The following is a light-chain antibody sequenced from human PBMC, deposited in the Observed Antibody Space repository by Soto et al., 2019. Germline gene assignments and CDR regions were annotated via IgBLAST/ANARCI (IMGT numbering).Light chain of an antibody. CDR1: NSNIGSNV. Sequence: QAVVTQPPSASGTPGQRVSISCSGSNSNIGSNVVKWYQQLPGAAPKLLIYSNNQRPSGVPDRFSGSKSGTSASLAISGLQSEDEADYYCATWDDSLNGWVFGGGTKLTVL. CDR3: ATWDDSLNGWV. CDR2: SNN. V-gene: IGLV1-44*01. J-gene: IGLJ3*02.